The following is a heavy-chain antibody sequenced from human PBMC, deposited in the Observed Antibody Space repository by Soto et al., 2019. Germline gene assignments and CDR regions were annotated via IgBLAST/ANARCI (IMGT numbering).Heavy chain of an antibody. V-gene: IGHV3-73*01. J-gene: IGHJ4*02. CDR1: GFTFSDSA. Sequence: EVQLVESGGGLVQPGGSLKLSCAASGFTFSDSAMHWVRQASGKGLEWVGRIRSKANSYTPAYAASVKGRFTISRDDSKNTAFLQMNTLKTEDTAVYYCTPSPSMVGATGLIWGQGTLVTVSS. CDR2: IRSKANSYTP. CDR3: TPSPSMVGATGLI. D-gene: IGHD1-26*01.